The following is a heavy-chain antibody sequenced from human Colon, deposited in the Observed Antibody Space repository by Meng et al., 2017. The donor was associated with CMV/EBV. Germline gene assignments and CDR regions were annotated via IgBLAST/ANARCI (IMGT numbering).Heavy chain of an antibody. Sequence: GESLKISCKASGYSFTNYWIGWVRQVPGKGLEWMGIIHPDGSHMRHSPSFQGRVTFSVDKSITTAYVEWNSLKTSDTAIYYCGRLKNMGPRRNYYFGMDVWGQGTAVTVSS. D-gene: IGHD5-24*01. J-gene: IGHJ6*02. CDR3: GRLKNMGPRRNYYFGMDV. CDR2: IHPDGSHM. V-gene: IGHV5-51*01. CDR1: GYSFTNYW.